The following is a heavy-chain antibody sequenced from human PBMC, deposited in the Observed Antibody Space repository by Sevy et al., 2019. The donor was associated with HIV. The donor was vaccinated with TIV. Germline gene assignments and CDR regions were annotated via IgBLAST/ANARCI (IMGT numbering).Heavy chain of an antibody. J-gene: IGHJ6*02. V-gene: IGHV3-73*01. CDR3: TRHGITQDYYDSSGYTGAFYYYGMDV. D-gene: IGHD3-22*01. Sequence: GGSLRLSCAASGFTFSGSAMHWVRQASGKGLEWVGRIRSKANSYATAYAASVKGRFTISRDDSKNTAYLQMNSLKTEETAVYYCTRHGITQDYYDSSGYTGAFYYYGMDVWGQGTTVTVSS. CDR1: GFTFSGSA. CDR2: IRSKANSYAT.